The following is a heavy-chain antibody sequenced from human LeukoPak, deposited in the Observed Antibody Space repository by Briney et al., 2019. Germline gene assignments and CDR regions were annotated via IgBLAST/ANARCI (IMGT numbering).Heavy chain of an antibody. D-gene: IGHD3-22*01. V-gene: IGHV4-59*01. J-gene: IGHJ4*02. CDR3: ASLGYYDSSGSDDY. CDR1: GGSISGYY. Sequence: KPSETLSLTCTVSGGSISGYYWSWIRQPPGKGLEWIGYIYYSGSTNYNPSLKSRVTISVDTSKNQFSLKLSSVTAADTAVYYCASLGYYDSSGSDDYWGQGTLVTVSS. CDR2: IYYSGST.